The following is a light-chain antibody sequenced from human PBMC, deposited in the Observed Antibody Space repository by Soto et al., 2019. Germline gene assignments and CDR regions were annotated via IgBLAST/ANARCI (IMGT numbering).Light chain of an antibody. CDR3: QHYGDSRST. V-gene: IGKV3D-20*01. Sequence: IVLTQSPGTLSVSPGEVATLSCGASQTIAYNFLAWYQQKPGLAPRLLVYDASKRATGIPDRFSGSGSGTDFTLNSTTLEPEDFAVYYCQHYGDSRSTFGGGTRVEI. J-gene: IGKJ4*01. CDR2: DAS. CDR1: QTIAYNF.